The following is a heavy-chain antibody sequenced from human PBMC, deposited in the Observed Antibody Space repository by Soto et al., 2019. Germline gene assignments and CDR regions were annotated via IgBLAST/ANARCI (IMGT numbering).Heavy chain of an antibody. J-gene: IGHJ5*02. Sequence: PSETLSLTCTVSGGSLNSYCWTWIRQSPGKGLEWIGYVSSTGSTNYNPSLKSRLTMSLDTSTNEVSLSLTSVTAADAAVYFCARFSPPRKSYDSNTGWFDPWGQGIMVT. CDR1: GGSLNSYC. D-gene: IGHD3-22*01. V-gene: IGHV4-59*01. CDR3: ARFSPPRKSYDSNTGWFDP. CDR2: VSSTGST.